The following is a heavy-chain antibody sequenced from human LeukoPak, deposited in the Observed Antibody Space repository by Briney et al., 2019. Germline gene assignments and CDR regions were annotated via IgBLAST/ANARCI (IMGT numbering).Heavy chain of an antibody. D-gene: IGHD5-18*01. CDR3: VREARGYHYTYFDY. V-gene: IGHV3-13*01. CDR2: VSAGHHA. CDR1: ELTLGGHD. Sequence: GGSLRLSCTASELTLGGHDMHWVRQTTGDGLEWVAAVSAGHHAFYAGSVKGRFTVSREDAKNSLFLQMNSLRAGDTAIYYCVREARGYHYTYFDYWGQGSLVTVSS. J-gene: IGHJ4*02.